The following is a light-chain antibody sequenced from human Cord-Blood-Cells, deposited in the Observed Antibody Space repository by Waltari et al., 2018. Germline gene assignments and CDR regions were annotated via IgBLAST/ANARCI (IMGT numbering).Light chain of an antibody. CDR3: AAWDDSLSGPD. Sequence: QSVLTQPPSASGTPGQRVTISCSGSSSNIGRTYVYWYQQLPGTAPKLLIYRNNQRPSGVPDRFSGSKSGTSASLAISGLRSEDEADYYCAAWDDSLSGPDFGTGTKVTVL. V-gene: IGLV1-47*01. CDR2: RNN. J-gene: IGLJ1*01. CDR1: SSNIGRTY.